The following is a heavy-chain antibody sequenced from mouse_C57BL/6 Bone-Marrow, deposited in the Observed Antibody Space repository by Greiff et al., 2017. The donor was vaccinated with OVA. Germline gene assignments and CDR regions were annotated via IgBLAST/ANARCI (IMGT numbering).Heavy chain of an antibody. CDR2: INPSSGYT. Sequence: VQLQQSGAELARPGASVKMSCKASGYTFTSYTMHWVNQRPGQGLEWIGYINPSSGYTKYNQKFKDKAKLTADKSSSTAYMQRSSLTSEDSAVYYCASKEVYGDYWGQGTTLTVSS. J-gene: IGHJ2*01. D-gene: IGHD1-3*01. CDR3: ASKEVYGDY. V-gene: IGHV1-4*01. CDR1: GYTFTSYT.